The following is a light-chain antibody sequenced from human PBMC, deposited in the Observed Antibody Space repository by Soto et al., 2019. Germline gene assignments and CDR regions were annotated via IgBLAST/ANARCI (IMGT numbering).Light chain of an antibody. CDR3: SSYAGSDNFRI. CDR1: SSDVGGYDY. Sequence: QSVLTQPPSASGSPGQSVTISCTGTSSDVGGYDYVSWYQQHPGKAPKVLISEVNKRPSGVPDRFSGSKSGNTASLTISGLQAEDEADYYCSSYAGSDNFRIFGTGTQLTVL. J-gene: IGLJ1*01. CDR2: EVN. V-gene: IGLV2-8*01.